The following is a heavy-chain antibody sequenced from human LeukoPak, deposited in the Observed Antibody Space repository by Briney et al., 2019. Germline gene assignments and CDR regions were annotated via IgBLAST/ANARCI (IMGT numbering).Heavy chain of an antibody. CDR3: ARPYAGYTRGAPFDY. Sequence: ASVKVSCKASGYTFTGYYIYWLRQAPGQGLEWMGWINPNSGGRNYAQNFQGRVTMTRDTSINTAYMELSRLRSDDTAVYYCARPYAGYTRGAPFDYWGQGTLVTVSS. CDR1: GYTFTGYY. D-gene: IGHD2-2*02. J-gene: IGHJ4*02. CDR2: INPNSGGR. V-gene: IGHV1-2*02.